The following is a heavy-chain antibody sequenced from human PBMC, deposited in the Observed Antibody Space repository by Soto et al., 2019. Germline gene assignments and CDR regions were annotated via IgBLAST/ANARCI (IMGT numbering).Heavy chain of an antibody. CDR2: ISGSGGGT. V-gene: IGHV3-23*01. D-gene: IGHD2-21*02. CDR1: GFGFSTYA. Sequence: PGGSLRLSCAASGFGFSTYAMTWVRQAPGKALEWVSAISGSGGGTYYADSVRGRFTISRDNSKNNLYLQMNNLRAEDTAVYYCARDLCGNNCYSRYYYYAMDVWGQGTTVTVSS. CDR3: ARDLCGNNCYSRYYYYAMDV. J-gene: IGHJ6*02.